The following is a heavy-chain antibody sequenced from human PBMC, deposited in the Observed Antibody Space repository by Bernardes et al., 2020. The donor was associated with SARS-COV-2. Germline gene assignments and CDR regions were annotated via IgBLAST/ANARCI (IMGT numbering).Heavy chain of an antibody. J-gene: IGHJ4*02. CDR3: ARALISDCSGGSCYPDYGDYFDY. CDR1: GYTFTSYG. Sequence: ASVKVSCKASGYTFTSYGISWVRQAPGQGLEWMGWISAYNGNTNYAQNFQGRVTMTTDTSTSTAYMELRSLRSDDTAVYYCARALISDCSGGSCYPDYGDYFDYWGQGTLLTVSS. CDR2: ISAYNGNT. D-gene: IGHD2-15*01. V-gene: IGHV1-18*01.